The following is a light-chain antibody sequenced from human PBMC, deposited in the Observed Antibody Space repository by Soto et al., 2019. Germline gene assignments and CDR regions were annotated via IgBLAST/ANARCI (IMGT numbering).Light chain of an antibody. V-gene: IGLV2-23*01. CDR3: CAFVHSTTTYV. J-gene: IGLJ1*01. CDR1: SSDVGSYNR. CDR2: EGT. Sequence: QSVPSQPASVSGSPGQSVTISCTGTSSDVGSYNRVSWYQQHPGKAPRVLLYEGTRRPSGVSDRFSGSKSGNTASLTISGLQAEDEADYYCCAFVHSTTTYVFGTGTKVTVL.